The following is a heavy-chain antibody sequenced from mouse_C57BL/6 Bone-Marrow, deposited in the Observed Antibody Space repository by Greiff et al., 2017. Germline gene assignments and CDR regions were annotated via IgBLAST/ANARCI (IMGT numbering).Heavy chain of an antibody. Sequence: VQLQQPGAELVKPGASVKLSCKASGYTFTSYWMHWVKQRPGRGLEWIGRIDPNSGGTKYNEKFKSKATLTVDKPSSTAYMQLSSLTSEDSAVYYCARYYYGSRTGFAYWGQGTLVTVSA. CDR1: GYTFTSYW. D-gene: IGHD1-1*01. CDR2: IDPNSGGT. CDR3: ARYYYGSRTGFAY. V-gene: IGHV1-72*01. J-gene: IGHJ3*01.